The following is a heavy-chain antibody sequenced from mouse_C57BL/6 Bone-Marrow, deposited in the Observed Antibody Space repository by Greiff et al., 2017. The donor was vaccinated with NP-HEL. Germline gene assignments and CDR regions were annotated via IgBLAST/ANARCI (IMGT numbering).Heavy chain of an antibody. V-gene: IGHV3-6*01. CDR1: GYSITSGYY. Sequence: DVKLQESGPGLVKPSQSLSLTCSVTGYSITSGYYWNWIRQFPGNKLEWMGYISYDGSNNYNPSLKNRISITRDTSKNQFFLKLNSVTTEDTATYYCARGPLPRKDYWDQGTSVTVSS. D-gene: IGHD5-5*01. J-gene: IGHJ4*01. CDR3: ARGPLPRKDY. CDR2: ISYDGSN.